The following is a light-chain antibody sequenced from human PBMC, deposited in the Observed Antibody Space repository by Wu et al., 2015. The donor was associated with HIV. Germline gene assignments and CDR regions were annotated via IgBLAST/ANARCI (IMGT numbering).Light chain of an antibody. V-gene: IGKV3-20*01. CDR1: QSVSSY. CDR3: QQYTSSRT. Sequence: EIVLTQSPGTLSLSPGERATLSCRASQSVSSYLAWYQQKPGQAPRLLIYGASNRATGIPDRFSGSGSGTDFTLTISRLEPEDFAVYYCQQYTSSRTFGQGTKVEIK. J-gene: IGKJ1*01. CDR2: GAS.